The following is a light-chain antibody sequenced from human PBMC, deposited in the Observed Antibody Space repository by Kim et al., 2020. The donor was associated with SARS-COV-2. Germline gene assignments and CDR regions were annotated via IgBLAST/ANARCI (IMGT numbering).Light chain of an antibody. V-gene: IGLV4-69*01. J-gene: IGLJ2*01. CDR1: SGHSSYA. Sequence: SVKLTCTLNSGHSSYAIAWQQEQPEKGPRFLMKVNSAGSHTKGDGIPDRFSGSSSGAERDLTSSSRQSEDEADYYCQTWGTGSVVFGGGTQLTVL. CDR3: QTWGTGSVV. CDR2: VNSAGSH.